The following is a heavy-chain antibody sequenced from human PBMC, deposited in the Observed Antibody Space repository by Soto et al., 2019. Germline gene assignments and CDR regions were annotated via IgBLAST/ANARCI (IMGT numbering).Heavy chain of an antibody. CDR2: INPNSGGT. V-gene: IGHV1-2*04. J-gene: IGHJ5*02. CDR1: GYTFTGYY. CDR3: ARGLGYCSSTSCYGGFDP. D-gene: IGHD2-2*01. Sequence: QVQLVQSGAEVKKPGASVKVSCKASGYTFTGYYMHWVRQAPGQGLEWMGWINPNSGGTNYAQKFQGWVTMTRDTSISTAYMELSRLRSDETAVYYCARGLGYCSSTSCYGGFDPWGQGTLVTVSS.